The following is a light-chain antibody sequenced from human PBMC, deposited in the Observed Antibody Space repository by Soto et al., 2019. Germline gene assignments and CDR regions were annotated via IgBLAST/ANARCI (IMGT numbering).Light chain of an antibody. CDR1: QGLRSSL. Sequence: SSDTLSVSLGQRAALSFRASQGLRSSLPWYQHQPGQDPRTPIYDASNRATAIPARLSGSGSRTDFTLTISRLDPVDYAVYYCQDYASSPPRHFRHRTKVDIK. CDR3: QDYASSPPRH. J-gene: IGKJ1*01. V-gene: IGKV3-20*01. CDR2: DAS.